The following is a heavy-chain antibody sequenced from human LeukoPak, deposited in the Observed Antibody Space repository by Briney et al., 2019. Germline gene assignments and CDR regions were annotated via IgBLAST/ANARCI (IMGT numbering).Heavy chain of an antibody. V-gene: IGHV3-21*01. Sequence: GGSLRLSCAASGFTFSIYSMSWVRQAPGKGLEWVSSISSTSIYTYYADSVSGLFTISRDNAEKSLYLQINSLGVEDTAVYSCARVAADAEAHTLHYHYMDVWGKGTTVTVSS. J-gene: IGHJ6*03. CDR1: GFTFSIYS. CDR2: ISSTSIYT. D-gene: IGHD6-13*01. CDR3: ARVAADAEAHTLHYHYMDV.